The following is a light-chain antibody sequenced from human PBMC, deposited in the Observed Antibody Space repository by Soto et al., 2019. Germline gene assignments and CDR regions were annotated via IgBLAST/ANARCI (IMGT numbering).Light chain of an antibody. CDR1: QSVSSNY. J-gene: IGKJ1*01. Sequence: EIVLTQSPATLSVSPGERATLSCRASQSVSSNYLAWYHHTPGQAPRLLIYGASHRATGIPDRFSGSGAGTDFTLTISRLEPEDFAVYYCQQYGNSPQTFGQGTKVEIK. CDR2: GAS. CDR3: QQYGNSPQT. V-gene: IGKV3-20*01.